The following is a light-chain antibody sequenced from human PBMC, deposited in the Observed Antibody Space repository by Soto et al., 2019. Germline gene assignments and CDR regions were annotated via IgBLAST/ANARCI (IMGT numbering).Light chain of an antibody. CDR1: QSVSTS. CDR2: DAS. Sequence: IVLTHSPVTLALSPGESAVLSCRASQSVSTSLAWYQHKPGQAPRLFIYDASKRAPGIPARITGSGSGTDFTLTISSLEPEDIAVYYCQVRDVWPSFGQGTKVDIK. CDR3: QVRDVWPS. V-gene: IGKV3-11*01. J-gene: IGKJ1*01.